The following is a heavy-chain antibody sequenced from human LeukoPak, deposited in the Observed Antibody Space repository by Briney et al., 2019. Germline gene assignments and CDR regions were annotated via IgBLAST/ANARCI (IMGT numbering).Heavy chain of an antibody. Sequence: GGSLRLSCAASGFTFSNYGLNWVRQAQGKGLEWVSAISSGSRYIYYADAVKSRFTISRDNTRNSLCLQMNSLRGEDTAVYYCARDYGSGWHDFDYWGQGTLVTVSS. V-gene: IGHV3-21*01. CDR3: ARDYGSGWHDFDY. CDR1: GFTFSNYG. J-gene: IGHJ4*02. CDR2: ISSGSRYI. D-gene: IGHD6-19*01.